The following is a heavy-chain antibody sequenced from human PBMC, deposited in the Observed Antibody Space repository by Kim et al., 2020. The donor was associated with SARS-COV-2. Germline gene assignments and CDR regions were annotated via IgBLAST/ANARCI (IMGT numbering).Heavy chain of an antibody. CDR1: GFSLSTSGVG. J-gene: IGHJ5*02. V-gene: IGHV2-5*02. Sequence: SGPTLVKPTQTLTLTCTFSGFSLSTSGVGVGWIRQPPGKALEWLALIYWDDDKRYSPSLKSRLTITKDTSKNQVVLTMTNMDPVDTATYYCAYRRGTGSTINWFDPWGQGTLVTVSS. CDR3: AYRRGTGSTINWFDP. CDR2: IYWDDDK. D-gene: IGHD1-7*01.